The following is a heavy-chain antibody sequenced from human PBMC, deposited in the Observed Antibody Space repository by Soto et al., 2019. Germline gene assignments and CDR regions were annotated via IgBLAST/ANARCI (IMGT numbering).Heavy chain of an antibody. V-gene: IGHV3-30*18. CDR1: GFTFSSYG. D-gene: IGHD5-18*01. Sequence: QVQLVESGGGVVQPGRSLRLSCAASGFTFSSYGMHWVRQAPGKGLEWVAVISYDGSNKYYADSVKGRFTISRDNSKNTLYLQMNSLRVEDTAVYYCAKDQWSYGAKHQPTEFDYWGQGTLVTVSS. CDR3: AKDQWSYGAKHQPTEFDY. J-gene: IGHJ4*02. CDR2: ISYDGSNK.